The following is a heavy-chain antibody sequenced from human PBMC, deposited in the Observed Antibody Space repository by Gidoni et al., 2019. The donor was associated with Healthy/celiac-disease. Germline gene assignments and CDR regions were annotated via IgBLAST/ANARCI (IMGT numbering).Heavy chain of an antibody. J-gene: IGHJ4*02. CDR1: GCTFSSYS. V-gene: IGHV3-21*01. CDR2: ISSSSSNI. Sequence: EVQLVEAGGGLVKPGGCLRLSCAASGCTFSSYSMNWVRQAPGKGLEWVSSISSSSSNIYYADSVKGRFTISRDNAKNSLYLQMNSLRAEDTAVYYCARSVYKGVADYWGQGTLVTVSS. D-gene: IGHD3-3*01. CDR3: ARSVYKGVADY.